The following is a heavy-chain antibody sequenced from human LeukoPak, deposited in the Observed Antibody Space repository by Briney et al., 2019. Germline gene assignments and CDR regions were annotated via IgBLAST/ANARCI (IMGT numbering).Heavy chain of an antibody. J-gene: IGHJ4*02. V-gene: IGHV3-53*01. Sequence: GGSLRLSCAVSGYTVSNNYMSWVRQAPGKGLEWVSHIYSGGDTYHADSVKGRFTISRDHSKNTVYLQMNNLRVEDTAVYYCARDTGLWWGQGTLVTVSS. CDR1: GYTVSNNY. CDR2: IYSGGDT. D-gene: IGHD2-21*01. CDR3: ARDTGLW.